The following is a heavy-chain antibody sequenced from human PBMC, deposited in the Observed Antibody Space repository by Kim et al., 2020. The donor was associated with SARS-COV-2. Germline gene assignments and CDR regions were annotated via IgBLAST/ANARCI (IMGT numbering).Heavy chain of an antibody. CDR1: GFTFSNYA. D-gene: IGHD3-10*02. Sequence: GGSLRLSCAASGFTFSNYAMTWVRQGPGKGLELVAAIIGSGGRTFYSDSVKGRFTISRDNSKNTLYLQMNSLRAEDTAVYYCAKDYVEFDYWGQGTLVTVSS. CDR3: AKDYVEFDY. CDR2: IIGSGGRT. J-gene: IGHJ4*02. V-gene: IGHV3-23*01.